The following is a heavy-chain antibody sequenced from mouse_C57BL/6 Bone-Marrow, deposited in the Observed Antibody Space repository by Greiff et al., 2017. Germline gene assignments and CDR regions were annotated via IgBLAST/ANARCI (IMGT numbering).Heavy chain of an antibody. CDR2: IDPSDSYT. D-gene: IGHD1-1*01. V-gene: IGHV1-69*01. CDR3: AVLLQVPMDY. CDR1: GYTFTSYW. Sequence: QVQLQQPGAELVMPGASVKLSCKASGYTFTSYWMHWVKQRPGQGLEWIGEIDPSDSYTNYNQKFKGKSTLTVDKSSSTAYMQLSSLTSEDSAVYYCAVLLQVPMDYWGQGTSVTVSS. J-gene: IGHJ4*01.